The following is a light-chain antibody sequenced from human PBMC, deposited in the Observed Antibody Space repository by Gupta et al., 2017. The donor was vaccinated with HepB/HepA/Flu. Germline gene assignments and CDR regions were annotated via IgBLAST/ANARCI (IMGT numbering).Light chain of an antibody. CDR1: QSVSSNY. Sequence: IVLTQSPGTLSLSPGDRATRSCRASQSVSSNYLAWYQQRPGQASRLLIYGASSRATGIPDRFSGSGSGTDFILTISRLEPEDFVVYYCQQYGRSPLSFGHGTKVDV. J-gene: IGKJ3*01. CDR2: GAS. CDR3: QQYGRSPLS. V-gene: IGKV3-20*01.